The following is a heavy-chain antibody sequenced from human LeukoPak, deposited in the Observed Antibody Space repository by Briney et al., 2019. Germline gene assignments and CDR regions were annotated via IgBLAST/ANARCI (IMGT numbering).Heavy chain of an antibody. Sequence: GGSLRLSCAASGFTFSSYWMSWVRQAPGKGLECVANIKEDGSEKYYVDSVKGRFTISRDDAKNSLYLQMNSLRAEDTAVYYCAKFFEAYCGGDCYSFFDYWGQGTLVTVSS. D-gene: IGHD2-21*01. CDR1: GFTFSSYW. V-gene: IGHV3-7*01. CDR2: IKEDGSEK. CDR3: AKFFEAYCGGDCYSFFDY. J-gene: IGHJ4*02.